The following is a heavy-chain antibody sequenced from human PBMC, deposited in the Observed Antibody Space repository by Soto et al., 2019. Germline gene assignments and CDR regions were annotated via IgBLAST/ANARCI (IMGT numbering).Heavy chain of an antibody. J-gene: IGHJ5*02. CDR3: ARATTVVAATPEGWFDP. CDR1: GYTFTSYG. V-gene: IGHV1-18*01. CDR2: ISAYNGNT. Sequence: ASVKVSCKASGYTFTSYGISWVRQAPGQGLEWMGWISAYNGNTNYAQKLQGRVTMTTDTSTSTAYMELRSLRSDDTAVYYCARATTVVAATPEGWFDPWGQGTLVTVSS. D-gene: IGHD2-15*01.